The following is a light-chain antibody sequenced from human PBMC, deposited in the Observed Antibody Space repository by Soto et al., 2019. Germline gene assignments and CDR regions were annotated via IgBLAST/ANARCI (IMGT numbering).Light chain of an antibody. J-gene: IGKJ1*01. CDR3: QHTRT. CDR1: QNINNW. V-gene: IGKV1-5*01. CDR2: DAS. Sequence: DFQMTQSPSTLSASVGDRVTITCRASQNINNWVAWCQQKPGKAPKFLIYDASTLQRGVSSRFSGSGFGTEFSLTINSLQPDDSGSYYCQHTRTFGQGTKVEVK.